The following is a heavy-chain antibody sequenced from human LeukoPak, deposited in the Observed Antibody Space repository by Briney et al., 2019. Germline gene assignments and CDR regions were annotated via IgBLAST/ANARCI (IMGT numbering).Heavy chain of an antibody. CDR3: ARFRVGELLDY. Sequence: SETLSLTRAVSAGSISSSNWWSWVRQSPVKGLEWIGEIYHSGSTNYNPSLKSRVTISVDKSKNQFSLKLSSVTAADTAVYYCARFRVGELLDYWGQGTLVTVSS. CDR1: AGSISSSNW. J-gene: IGHJ4*02. V-gene: IGHV4-4*02. D-gene: IGHD3-10*01. CDR2: IYHSGST.